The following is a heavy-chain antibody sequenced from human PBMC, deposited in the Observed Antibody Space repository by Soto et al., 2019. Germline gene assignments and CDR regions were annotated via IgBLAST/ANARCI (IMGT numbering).Heavy chain of an antibody. D-gene: IGHD6-19*01. V-gene: IGHV1-69*02. CDR3: ARGGAVAVDPNLQRYYYSMDV. CDR2: IIPVLGIA. CDR1: GRTFSSYS. J-gene: IGHJ6*02. Sequence: QVQLVQSGAEVKKPGSSVKVSCEASGRTFSSYSIIWVRQAPGQGLEWMGRIIPVLGIANYAQKFQGRVTINADKYTGTVHLDLGSLTFADPVVYYWARGGAVAVDPNLQRYYYSMDVYGQVTTVTVSS.